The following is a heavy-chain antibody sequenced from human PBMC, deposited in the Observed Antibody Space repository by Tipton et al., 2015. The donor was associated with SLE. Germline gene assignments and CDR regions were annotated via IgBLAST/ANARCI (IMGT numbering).Heavy chain of an antibody. CDR3: AWSTRYDWELLRTLDV. J-gene: IGHJ3*01. CDR1: GSTVSSIY. V-gene: IGHV3-53*05. Sequence: SLRLSCAASGSTVSSIYMTWVRQAPGEGLEWVSCIYRDGTTYYRDSVRGRFAISTDNSKNTLYLQMNSLRPEDTAMYYCAWSTRYDWELLRTLDVWGQGTMVTVSS. CDR2: IYRDGTT. D-gene: IGHD1-26*01.